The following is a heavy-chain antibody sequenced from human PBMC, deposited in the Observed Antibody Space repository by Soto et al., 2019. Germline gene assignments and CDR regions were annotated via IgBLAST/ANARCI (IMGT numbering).Heavy chain of an antibody. CDR1: GGTFSSYA. V-gene: IGHV1-69*13. CDR3: ARDNRGGSSSFWHYYYGMDV. Sequence: SVKVSCKASGGTFSSYAISWVRQAPGQGLEWMGGTIPIFGTANYAQKFQGRVTITADESTSTAYMELSSLRSEDTAVYYCARDNRGGSSSFWHYYYGMDVWGQGTTVTVS. CDR2: TIPIFGTA. D-gene: IGHD6-6*01. J-gene: IGHJ6*02.